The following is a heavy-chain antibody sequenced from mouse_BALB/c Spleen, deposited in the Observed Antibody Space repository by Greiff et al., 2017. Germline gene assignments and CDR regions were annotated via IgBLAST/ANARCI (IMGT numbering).Heavy chain of an antibody. CDR3: AREDYRYDVGAMDY. J-gene: IGHJ4*01. Sequence: EVKVEESGPGLVKPSQSLSLTCTVTGYSITSDYAWNWIRQFPGNKLEWMGYISYSGSTSYNPSLKSRISITRDTSKNQFFLQLNSVTTEDTATYYCAREDYRYDVGAMDYWGQGTSVTVSS. V-gene: IGHV3-2*02. D-gene: IGHD2-14*01. CDR2: ISYSGST. CDR1: GYSITSDYA.